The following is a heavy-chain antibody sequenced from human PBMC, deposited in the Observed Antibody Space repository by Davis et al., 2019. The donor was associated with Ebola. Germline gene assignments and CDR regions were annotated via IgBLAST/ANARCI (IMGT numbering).Heavy chain of an antibody. CDR1: AITFSSYA. CDR2: ISGSGGNT. CDR3: ARGLLWFGELASYYFDY. J-gene: IGHJ4*02. Sequence: GGSLRLSCADSAITFSSYAMTWVRQAPGKGLEWVSAISGSGGNTYYADSVKGRFTISRDNAKNSLYLQMNSLRAEDTAVYYCARGLLWFGELASYYFDYWGQGTLVTVSS. V-gene: IGHV3-23*01. D-gene: IGHD3-10*01.